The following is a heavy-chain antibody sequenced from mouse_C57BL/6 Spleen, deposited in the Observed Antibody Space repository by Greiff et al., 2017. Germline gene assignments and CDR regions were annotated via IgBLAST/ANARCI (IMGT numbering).Heavy chain of an antibody. J-gene: IGHJ4*01. CDR1: GFTFSSYA. V-gene: IGHV5-9-1*02. CDR2: ISSGGDYI. D-gene: IGHD1-1*01. Sequence: VQLKESGEGLVKPGGSLKLSCAASGFTFSSYAMSWVRQTPEKRLEWVAYISSGGDYIYYADTVKGRFTISRDNARNTLYLQMSSLKSEDTAMYYWTRDNDYYGSSLYAMDYWGQGTSVTVSS. CDR3: TRDNDYYGSSLYAMDY.